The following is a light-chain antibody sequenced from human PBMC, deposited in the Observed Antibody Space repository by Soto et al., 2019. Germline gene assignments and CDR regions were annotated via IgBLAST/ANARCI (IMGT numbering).Light chain of an antibody. J-gene: IGLJ1*01. CDR2: EVS. Sequence: QSALTQPASVSGSPGQSIAISCTGTSSDVGDYTYVSWYQQHPGKAPKLMIYEVSNRPSGVSNRFSGSKSGNTASLTISGLQAEDEGDYYCSSYTSSSTFVFGPGTKLTVL. V-gene: IGLV2-14*01. CDR3: SSYTSSSTFV. CDR1: SSDVGDYTY.